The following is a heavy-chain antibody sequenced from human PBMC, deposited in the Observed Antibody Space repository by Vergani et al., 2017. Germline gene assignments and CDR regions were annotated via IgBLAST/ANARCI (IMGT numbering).Heavy chain of an antibody. CDR2: MNPNSGNT. Sequence: QVQLVQSGAEVKKPGASVQVSCKASGYTFTSDDINWVRQAPGQGLEWMGWMNPNSGNTGYAQSLQGRLTITRDTSVNTAYMDLTGLRSDDMAVYYCVRARRTCTYDHCPRYYYDVWGQGTLVTVSS. V-gene: IGHV1-8*03. CDR3: VRARRTCTYDHCPRYYYDV. J-gene: IGHJ6*02. D-gene: IGHD2-8*01. CDR1: GYTFTSDD.